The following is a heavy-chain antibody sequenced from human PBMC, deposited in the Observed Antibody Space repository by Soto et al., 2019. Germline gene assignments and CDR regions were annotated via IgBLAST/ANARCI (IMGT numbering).Heavy chain of an antibody. CDR1: GFTFSSYA. J-gene: IGHJ4*02. D-gene: IGHD3-3*01. CDR2: ISYDGSNK. V-gene: IGHV3-30-3*01. Sequence: QVQLVESGGGVVQPGRSLRLSCAASGFTFSSYAMHWVRQAPGKGLEWVAVISYDGSNKYYADSVKGRFTISRDNSKNTLYLQMNSLRAEDTAVYYCARDRYDFWSGYFDYWGQGTLVTVSS. CDR3: ARDRYDFWSGYFDY.